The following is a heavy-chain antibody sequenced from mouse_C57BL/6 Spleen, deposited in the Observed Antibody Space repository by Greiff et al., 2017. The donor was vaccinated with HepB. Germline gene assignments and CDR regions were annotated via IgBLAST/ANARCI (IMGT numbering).Heavy chain of an antibody. D-gene: IGHD2-3*01. CDR2: FYPGSGSI. Sequence: QVQLKQSGAELVKPGASVKLSCKASGYTFTEYTIHWVKQRSGQGLEWIGWFYPGSGSIKYNEKFKDKATLTADKSSSTVYKELSRLTSEDSAVYFCARHEDGIYDGYYWFAYWGQGTLFTVSA. J-gene: IGHJ3*01. V-gene: IGHV1-62-2*01. CDR1: GYTFTEYT. CDR3: ARHEDGIYDGYYWFAY.